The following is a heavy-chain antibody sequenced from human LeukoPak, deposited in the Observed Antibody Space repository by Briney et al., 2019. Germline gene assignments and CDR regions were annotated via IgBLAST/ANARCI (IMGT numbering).Heavy chain of an antibody. J-gene: IGHJ3*02. Sequence: KPSETLSLTCTVSGGSISSYYWSWIRQPPGKGLEWIGYIYYSGSTNYNPSLKSRVTISLDTSKTQFSLKLSSVTAADTAVYFCARRCSSTNCYGAFDIWGQGTMVTVSS. CDR3: ARRCSSTNCYGAFDI. D-gene: IGHD2-2*01. CDR2: IYYSGST. CDR1: GGSISSYY. V-gene: IGHV4-59*08.